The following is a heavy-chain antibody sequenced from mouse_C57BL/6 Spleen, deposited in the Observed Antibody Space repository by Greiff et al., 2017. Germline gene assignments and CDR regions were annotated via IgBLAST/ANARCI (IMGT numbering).Heavy chain of an antibody. CDR1: GFTFSDYG. D-gene: IGHD2-10*01. V-gene: IGHV5-15*01. CDR2: ISNLAYSI. J-gene: IGHJ4*01. CDR3: AREAYYMDY. Sequence: EVKLVESGGGLVQPGGSLKLSCAASGFTFSDYGMAWVRQAPRKGPEWVAFISNLAYSIYYADTVTGRFTISRGNAKNTLYLEMSSLRSEDTAMYYCAREAYYMDYWGQGTSVTVSS.